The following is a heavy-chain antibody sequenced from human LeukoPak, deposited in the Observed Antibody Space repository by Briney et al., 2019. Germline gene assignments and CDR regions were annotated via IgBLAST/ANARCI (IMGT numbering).Heavy chain of an antibody. D-gene: IGHD3-22*01. Sequence: ASVKVSCKASGYTFTSYDINWVRQATGQGLEWMGWMNPNSGNTGYAQKFQGRVTMTRNTSISTAYMELSSLRSEDTAVYYCAFYYYDSSGYYRGAYWGQGTLVTVSS. V-gene: IGHV1-8*01. J-gene: IGHJ4*02. CDR3: AFYYYDSSGYYRGAY. CDR1: GYTFTSYD. CDR2: MNPNSGNT.